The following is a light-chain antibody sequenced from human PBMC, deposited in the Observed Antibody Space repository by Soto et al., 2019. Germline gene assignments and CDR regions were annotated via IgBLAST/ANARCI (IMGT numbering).Light chain of an antibody. CDR3: SSYTSSNTYV. CDR1: SSDVGSYNR. J-gene: IGLJ1*01. Sequence: QSALTQPPSVSGSPGQSVAISCTGTSSDVGSYNRASWYQQPPGTAPKVMIYEVSNRPSGVPDRFSGAKSGNTASLTISGLQAEDEADYYCSSYTSSNTYVFGTGTKVTVL. V-gene: IGLV2-18*02. CDR2: EVS.